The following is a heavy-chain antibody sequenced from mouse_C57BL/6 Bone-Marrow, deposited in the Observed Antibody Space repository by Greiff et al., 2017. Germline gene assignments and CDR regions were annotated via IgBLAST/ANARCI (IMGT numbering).Heavy chain of an antibody. CDR3: ARGGDAYWYFDV. J-gene: IGHJ1*03. V-gene: IGHV1-22*01. Sequence: EVQRVESGPELVKPGASVKMSCKASGYTFTDYNLPWVKQSHGKSLEWIGYINPNNGGTSYNQKFKGKATLTVNKSSSTAYMELRSLTAEDSAVYYCARGGDAYWYFDVWGTGTTVTVAS. CDR2: INPNNGGT. CDR1: GYTFTDYN. D-gene: IGHD3-3*01.